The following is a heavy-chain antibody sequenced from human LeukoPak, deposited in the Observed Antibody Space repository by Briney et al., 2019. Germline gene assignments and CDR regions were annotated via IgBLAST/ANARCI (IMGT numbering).Heavy chain of an antibody. CDR1: GFTFSSYS. CDR3: ARTYYDFWSGYYSHEGNPFDY. J-gene: IGHJ4*02. CDR2: ISSSSSYI. D-gene: IGHD3-3*01. V-gene: IGHV3-21*01. Sequence: GGSLRLSCAASGFTFSSYSMNWVRQAPGKGLEWVSSISSSSSYIYYADSVKGRFTISRDNAKNSLYLQMDSLGPEDTAVYYCARTYYDFWSGYYSHEGNPFDYWGQGTLVTVSS.